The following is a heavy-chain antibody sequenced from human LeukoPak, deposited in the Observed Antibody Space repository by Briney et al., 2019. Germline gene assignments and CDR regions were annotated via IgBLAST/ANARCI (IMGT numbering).Heavy chain of an antibody. Sequence: GGTLRLSCAASGFTFSTYSMNWVRQAPGKGLEWVSYISSSDSSIYYADSVKGRFTISRDNAKNSLYLQMNGLRAEDTAVYYCARAPGYCSGGSCFHMDVWGKGTTVTVSS. CDR2: ISSSDSSI. D-gene: IGHD2-15*01. V-gene: IGHV3-48*04. CDR3: ARAPGYCSGGSCFHMDV. CDR1: GFTFSTYS. J-gene: IGHJ6*03.